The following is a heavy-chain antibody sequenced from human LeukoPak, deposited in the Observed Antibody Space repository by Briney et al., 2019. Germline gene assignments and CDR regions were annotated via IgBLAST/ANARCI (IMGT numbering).Heavy chain of an antibody. CDR2: INHSGST. CDR1: GGSFSGYY. CDR3: ARQYYDFWSGSPTGGMDV. V-gene: IGHV4-34*01. J-gene: IGHJ6*02. D-gene: IGHD3-3*01. Sequence: PSETLSLTCAVYGGSFSGYYWSWIRQPPGKGLEWIGEINHSGSTNYNPSLKSRVTISVDTSKNQFSLKLSSVTAADTAVYYCARQYYDFWSGSPTGGMDVWGQGTTVTVSS.